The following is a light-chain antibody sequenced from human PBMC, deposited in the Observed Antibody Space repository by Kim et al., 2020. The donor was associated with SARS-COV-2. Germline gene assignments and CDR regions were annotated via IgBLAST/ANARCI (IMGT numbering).Light chain of an antibody. Sequence: VTLSCTATCSDVGGSNHTSWYQQHPDKAPELMIYDGSNRPSGVSTRFSGSKSGNTASLTISGLQAEDEADYYCSSYTRTTTLVLFGGGTQLTVL. CDR3: SSYTRTTTLVL. CDR2: DGS. J-gene: IGLJ2*01. CDR1: CSDVGGSNH. V-gene: IGLV2-14*03.